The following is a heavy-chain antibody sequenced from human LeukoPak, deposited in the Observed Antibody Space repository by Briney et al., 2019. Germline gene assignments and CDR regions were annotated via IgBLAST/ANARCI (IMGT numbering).Heavy chain of an antibody. CDR1: GFTFSSYS. D-gene: IGHD6-19*01. CDR3: ARVSSGWDTRDY. Sequence: GGSLRLSCAVSGFTFSSYSMNWVRQAPGKGLEWVSSISSSSSYIYYADSVKGRFTISRDNAKNSLYLQMNSLRAEDTAVYYCARVSSGWDTRDYWGQGTLVTVSS. J-gene: IGHJ4*02. CDR2: ISSSSSYI. V-gene: IGHV3-21*01.